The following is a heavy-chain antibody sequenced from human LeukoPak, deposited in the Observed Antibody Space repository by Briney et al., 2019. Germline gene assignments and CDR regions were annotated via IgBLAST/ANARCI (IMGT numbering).Heavy chain of an antibody. CDR1: GLTFSTYW. J-gene: IGHJ6*04. Sequence: GGSLRLSCEASGLTFSTYWMTWVRQAPGKGLDWVANIKQDGSEKNYVDSVKGRFTISRDNAKNSLYLQMNSLRVEDTAVYYCAGGIAMVRGGDVWGKGTTVTVSS. CDR3: AGGIAMVRGGDV. D-gene: IGHD3-10*01. CDR2: IKQDGSEK. V-gene: IGHV3-7*01.